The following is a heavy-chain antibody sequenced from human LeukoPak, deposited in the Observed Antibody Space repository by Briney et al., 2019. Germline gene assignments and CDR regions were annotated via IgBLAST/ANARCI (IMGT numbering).Heavy chain of an antibody. J-gene: IGHJ3*02. V-gene: IGHV4-30-2*01. Sequence: PSQTLSLTCTVSGGSISSGGYYWSWIRQHPGKGLEWIGYIYHSGSTYYNPSLKSRVTISVDRSKNQFSLKLSSVTAADTAVYYCARTDYYDSSGYPGAFDIWGQGTMVTVSS. CDR3: ARTDYYDSSGYPGAFDI. CDR1: GGSISSGGYY. D-gene: IGHD3-22*01. CDR2: IYHSGST.